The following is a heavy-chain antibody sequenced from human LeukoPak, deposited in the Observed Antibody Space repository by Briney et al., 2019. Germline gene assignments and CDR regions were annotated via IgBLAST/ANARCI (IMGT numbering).Heavy chain of an antibody. CDR2: VNPNSGGT. J-gene: IGHJ4*02. CDR1: GYTFTGYY. CDR3: ARDRVVRGRQPEIDY. Sequence: ASVKVSCKASGYTFTGYYMHWVRQAPGQGLEWMGWVNPNSGGTNYAQKFQGRVTMTRGTSISTAYMELSRLRSDDTAVYYCARDRVVRGRQPEIDYWGQGTLVTVSS. V-gene: IGHV1-2*02. D-gene: IGHD3-10*01.